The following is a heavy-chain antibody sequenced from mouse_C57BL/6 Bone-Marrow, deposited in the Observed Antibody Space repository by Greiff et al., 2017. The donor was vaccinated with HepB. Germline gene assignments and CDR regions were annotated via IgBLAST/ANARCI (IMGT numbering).Heavy chain of an antibody. Sequence: VQLKESGPELVKPGASVKMSCKASGYTFTDYYMHWVKQKPGKGLEWIGEIYPGSGNTYYNEKFKGKATLTADTSSSTAYMQLSSLTSEDSAVYFCALYYYGSPFAYWGQGTLVTVSA. D-gene: IGHD1-1*01. V-gene: IGHV1-83*01. J-gene: IGHJ3*01. CDR1: YTFTDYYM. CDR3: LYYYGSPFAY. CDR2: YPGSGNTY.